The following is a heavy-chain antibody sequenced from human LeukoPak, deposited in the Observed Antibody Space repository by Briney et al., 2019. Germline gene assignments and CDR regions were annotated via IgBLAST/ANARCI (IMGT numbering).Heavy chain of an antibody. Sequence: PGGSLRLSYAASGFTFSSYSMNWVRQAPGKGLEWVSYISSASGSIYYADSVKGRFTISRDNAKNSLFLQMNSLRAEDTAVYYCARLPAYCSSTSCYYDYWGQGTLVTVSS. J-gene: IGHJ4*02. CDR1: GFTFSSYS. V-gene: IGHV3-48*04. D-gene: IGHD2-2*01. CDR3: ARLPAYCSSTSCYYDY. CDR2: ISSASGSI.